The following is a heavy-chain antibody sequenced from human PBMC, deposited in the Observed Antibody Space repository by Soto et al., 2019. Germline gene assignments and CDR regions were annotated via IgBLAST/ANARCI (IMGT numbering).Heavy chain of an antibody. D-gene: IGHD2-8*01. J-gene: IGHJ6*02. CDR1: GYTFTRVG. V-gene: IGHV1-18*01. CDR3: AKNGQPPYYYYGLDV. Sequence: ASVKVSCKASGYTFTRVGISWVRQAPGQGLEWMGWISGYNGDTNYAQKFQDRVSMTIDTSTGTAYMELRSLTSDDTAIYYCAKNGQPPYYYYGLDVWG. CDR2: ISGYNGDT.